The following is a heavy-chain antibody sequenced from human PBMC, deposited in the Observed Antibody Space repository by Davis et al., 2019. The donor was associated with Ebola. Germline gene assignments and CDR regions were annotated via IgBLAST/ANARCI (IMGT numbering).Heavy chain of an antibody. CDR2: ISSSSSYI. CDR3: ARDGYSSSWYGYYYYMDV. Sequence: GESLKISCAASGFTFSSYSMNWVRQAPGKGLEWVSSISSSSSYIYYADSVKGRFTISRDNAKNSLYLQMNSLRAEDTAVYYCARDGYSSSWYGYYYYMDVWGKGTTVTVSS. D-gene: IGHD6-13*01. V-gene: IGHV3-21*01. J-gene: IGHJ6*03. CDR1: GFTFSSYS.